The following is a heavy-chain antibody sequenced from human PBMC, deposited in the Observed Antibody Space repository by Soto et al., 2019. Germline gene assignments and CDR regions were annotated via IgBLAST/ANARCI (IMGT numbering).Heavy chain of an antibody. CDR3: ARSISIAARPYYFDY. J-gene: IGHJ4*02. CDR1: GGTFSSYT. CDR2: IIPILGIA. Sequence: GASVKVSCKASGGTFSSYTISWVRQAPGQGLEWMGRIIPILGIANYAQKFQGRVTITADKSTSTAYMEPSSLRSEDTAVYYCARSISIAARPYYFDYWGQGTLVTVSS. V-gene: IGHV1-69*02. D-gene: IGHD6-6*01.